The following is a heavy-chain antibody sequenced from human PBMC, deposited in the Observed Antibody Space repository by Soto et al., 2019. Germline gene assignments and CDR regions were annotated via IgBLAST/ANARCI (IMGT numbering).Heavy chain of an antibody. Sequence: GGSLRLSCAASGFTFRSYWMQWVRQAPGKGLVWVSWINSDGSSTYYADSVKGRFTISRDNSKNTLYLQMNSLRAEDTAVYYYAKDRPGTTSGYFDYWGQGTLVTVSS. CDR2: INSDGSST. CDR3: AKDRPGTTSGYFDY. D-gene: IGHD1-1*01. CDR1: GFTFRSYW. J-gene: IGHJ4*02. V-gene: IGHV3-74*01.